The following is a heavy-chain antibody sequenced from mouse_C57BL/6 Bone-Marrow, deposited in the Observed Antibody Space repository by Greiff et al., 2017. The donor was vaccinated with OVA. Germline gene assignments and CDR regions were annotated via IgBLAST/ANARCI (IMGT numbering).Heavy chain of an antibody. CDR2: ISNLAYSI. Sequence: EVKLVESGGGLVQPGGSLKLSCAASGFTFSDYGMAWVRQAPRKGPEWVAFISNLAYSIYYADTVTGRFTISRENAKNTLYLEMSSLRSEDTAMYYCARTTTVYDWYFDVWGTGTTVTVSS. J-gene: IGHJ1*03. CDR3: ARTTTVYDWYFDV. D-gene: IGHD1-1*01. V-gene: IGHV5-15*01. CDR1: GFTFSDYG.